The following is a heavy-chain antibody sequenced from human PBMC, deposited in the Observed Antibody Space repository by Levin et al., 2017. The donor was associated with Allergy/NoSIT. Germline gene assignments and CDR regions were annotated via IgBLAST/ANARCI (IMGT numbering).Heavy chain of an antibody. V-gene: IGHV3-7*05. D-gene: IGHD3-10*01. Sequence: GGSLRLSCEASGFTFSDYWMRWVRQPSGKGLEWVARINKGRNEISYVDSVKGRFTISRDDGKKSLYLQMNSLRVEDTAVYYCVRGGGYYGSWWGQGALVTVSS. CDR1: GFTFSDYW. J-gene: IGHJ4*02. CDR2: INKGRNEI. CDR3: VRGGGYYGSW.